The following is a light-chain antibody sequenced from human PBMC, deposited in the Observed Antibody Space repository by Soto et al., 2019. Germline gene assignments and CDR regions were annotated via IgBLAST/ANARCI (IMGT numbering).Light chain of an antibody. V-gene: IGKV3-20*01. CDR2: GAS. CDR1: QSVSSNS. J-gene: IGKJ3*01. CDR3: QLYGTSPGFT. Sequence: EIVLTQSPGTLSLSPGERATLSCRASQSVSSNSLAWYQQKPGQAPRLLIYGASSRATGIPDRFSGSGSGTDFARTISRLEPEDFAVYYCQLYGTSPGFTFGPGTKVDI.